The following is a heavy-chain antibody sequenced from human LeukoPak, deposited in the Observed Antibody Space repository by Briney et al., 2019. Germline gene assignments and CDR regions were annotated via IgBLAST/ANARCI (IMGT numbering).Heavy chain of an antibody. D-gene: IGHD6-6*01. CDR2: INHGGST. CDR1: GGSFSGYY. Sequence: SETLSLTCAVYGGSFSGYYWSWIRQPPGKGLEWIGEINHGGSTNYNPSPKSRVTISVDTSKNQFSLKLSSVTAADTAVYYCARARSARPGGDYWGQGTLVTVSS. J-gene: IGHJ4*02. V-gene: IGHV4-34*01. CDR3: ARARSARPGGDY.